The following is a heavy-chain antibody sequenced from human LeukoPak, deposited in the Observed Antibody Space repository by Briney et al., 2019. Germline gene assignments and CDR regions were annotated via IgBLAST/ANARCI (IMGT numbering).Heavy chain of an antibody. CDR2: IIPIFGTA. D-gene: IGHD1-14*01. Sequence: SVKVSCKASGGTFSSYAISWVRQAPGQGLEWMGGIIPIFGTANYAQKFQGRVAITADISTSTAYMELSSLRSEDTAVYYCASGPEVTYYYYYMDVWGKGTTVTVSS. CDR1: GGTFSSYA. V-gene: IGHV1-69*06. CDR3: ASGPEVTYYYYYMDV. J-gene: IGHJ6*03.